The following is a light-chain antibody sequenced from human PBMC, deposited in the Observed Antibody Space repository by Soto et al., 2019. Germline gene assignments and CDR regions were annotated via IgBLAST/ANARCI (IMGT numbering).Light chain of an antibody. V-gene: IGKV3-20*01. J-gene: IGKJ1*01. CDR1: QSVSTSY. CDR2: GAS. Sequence: DIVLTHSPGTLSLSPGDRATLSCRASQSVSTSYLAWYQQKFGQAPRLLIYGASSRATGIPDRFSGSGSGTDFTLTISRLEPEDFAVYYCQQYGSSSWTFGQGTKVDIK. CDR3: QQYGSSSWT.